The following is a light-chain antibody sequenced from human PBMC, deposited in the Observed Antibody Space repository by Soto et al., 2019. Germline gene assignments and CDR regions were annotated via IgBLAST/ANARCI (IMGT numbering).Light chain of an antibody. CDR3: PQRKYWPPAIT. Sequence: EVVLTQSPATLSLSPGESATLACRASQSVRHYLARYQQKPGQAPMLLIYDASTRAAGIPARFTGSGSGTDFTLNISRLEPEDFAVYFCPQRKYWPPAITFGPGTKVDI. CDR2: DAS. V-gene: IGKV3-11*01. CDR1: QSVRHY. J-gene: IGKJ3*01.